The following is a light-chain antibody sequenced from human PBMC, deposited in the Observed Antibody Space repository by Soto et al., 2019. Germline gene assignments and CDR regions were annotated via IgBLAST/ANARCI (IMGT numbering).Light chain of an antibody. V-gene: IGKV3-20*01. Sequence: EIVLTQSPGTLSLSPGERATLSCRASQSVSSNYLSWYQQKPGQAPRLLIYGASSRATGIPDRFSGSGSGTDFTLIISRLEPEDFAVDYCQQYGGSPLYTFGQGTKLEIK. CDR2: GAS. CDR3: QQYGGSPLYT. CDR1: QSVSSNY. J-gene: IGKJ2*01.